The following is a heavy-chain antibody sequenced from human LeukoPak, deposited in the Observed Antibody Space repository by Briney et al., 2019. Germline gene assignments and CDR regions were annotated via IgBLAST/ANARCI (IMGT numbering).Heavy chain of an antibody. D-gene: IGHD3-3*01. J-gene: IGHJ4*02. CDR3: AKDIKRITIFGVSKGFDY. CDR1: GFTFSSFG. CDR2: LRYDGSNK. Sequence: GGSLRLSCGGSGFTFSSFGMHWVRKPRGRGGGGGAFLRYDGSNKYYADSVKGRFTISRDNSKNTLYLQMNSLRAEDTAVYYCAKDIKRITIFGVSKGFDYWGQGTLVTVSS. V-gene: IGHV3-30*02.